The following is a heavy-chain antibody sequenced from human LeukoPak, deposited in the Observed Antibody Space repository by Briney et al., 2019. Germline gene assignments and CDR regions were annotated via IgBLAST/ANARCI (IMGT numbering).Heavy chain of an antibody. J-gene: IGHJ5*02. D-gene: IGHD5-24*01. CDR3: ARDGGDGYKANWFDT. CDR1: GGSISSSSYY. Sequence: SETLSLTCTVSGGSISSSSYYWGWIRQPPGKGLEWIGSIYYSGSTYYNPSLKSRVTISVDKSKNQFSLKLSSVTAADTAVYYCARDGGDGYKANWFDTWGQGTLVTVSS. V-gene: IGHV4-39*07. CDR2: IYYSGST.